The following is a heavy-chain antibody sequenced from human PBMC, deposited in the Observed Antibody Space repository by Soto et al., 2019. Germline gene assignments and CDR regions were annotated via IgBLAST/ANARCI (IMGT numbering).Heavy chain of an antibody. CDR3: ARSTLYYDFWSGYSNNWFDP. D-gene: IGHD3-3*01. CDR1: GFTFSDYY. V-gene: IGHV3-11*01. J-gene: IGHJ5*02. Sequence: QVQLVESGGGLVKPGGSLRLSCAASGFTFSDYYMSWIRQAPGKGLEWVSYISSSGSTIYYADSVKGRFTISRDNAKNSLYLQMNSLRAEDTAVYYCARSTLYYDFWSGYSNNWFDPWGQGTPVTVSS. CDR2: ISSSGSTI.